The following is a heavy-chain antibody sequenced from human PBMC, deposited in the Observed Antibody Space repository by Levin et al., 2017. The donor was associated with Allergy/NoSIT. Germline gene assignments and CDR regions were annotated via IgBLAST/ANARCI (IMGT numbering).Heavy chain of an antibody. CDR2: INPSGGST. J-gene: IGHJ4*02. V-gene: IGHV1-46*01. CDR3: ARDVGYYYDSSGYNLQN. CDR1: GYTFTSYY. Sequence: WASVKVSCKASGYTFTSYYMHWVRQAPGQGLEWMGIINPSGGSTSYAQKFQGRVTMTRDTSTSTVYMELSSLRSEDTAVYYCARDVGYYYDSSGYNLQNWGQGTLVTVSS. D-gene: IGHD3-22*01.